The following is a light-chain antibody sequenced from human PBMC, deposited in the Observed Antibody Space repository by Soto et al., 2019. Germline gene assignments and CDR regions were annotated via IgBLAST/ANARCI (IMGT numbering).Light chain of an antibody. CDR3: SSYTSTSTYV. J-gene: IGLJ1*01. CDR2: HVS. CDR1: SSDVGAYNY. Sequence: QSVLTQPASVSGPPGQSITISCTGTSSDVGAYNYVSWYQQYPGKAPRLIIYHVSNLPSGVSDRFSGSKSGSSASLTISGLQAEDEADYYCSSYTSTSTYVFETGTKVTVL. V-gene: IGLV2-14*01.